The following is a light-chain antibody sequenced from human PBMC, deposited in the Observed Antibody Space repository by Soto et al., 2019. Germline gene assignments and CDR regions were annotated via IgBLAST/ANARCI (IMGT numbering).Light chain of an antibody. CDR1: QGISNY. Sequence: DIQMTQSPSSLSAAAGDRVTITCRASQGISNYVSWYQQKPGKVPKLLIYAASTLQSGVPSRFSGSGSGTDFTLTISSLQPEDVGTHYCQKYYYDPFTFGPGTKVNIK. J-gene: IGKJ3*01. CDR2: AAS. CDR3: QKYYYDPFT. V-gene: IGKV1-27*01.